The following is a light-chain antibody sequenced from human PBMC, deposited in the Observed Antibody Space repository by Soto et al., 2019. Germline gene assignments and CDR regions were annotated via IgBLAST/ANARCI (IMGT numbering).Light chain of an antibody. CDR1: QRISSS. J-gene: IGKJ1*01. V-gene: IGKV1-39*01. Sequence: DIQMTQSPSSLSASVGDRVTITCRASQRISSSLNWYQQKPGKAPKLLIYAASSLQSGVPSRFSGSGSGADFTLTISSLQPEDSATYYCQHSYGTPRTFGQGTRWIS. CDR2: AAS. CDR3: QHSYGTPRT.